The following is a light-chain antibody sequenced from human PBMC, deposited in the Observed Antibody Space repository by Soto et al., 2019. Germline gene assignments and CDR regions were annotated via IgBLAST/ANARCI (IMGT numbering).Light chain of an antibody. CDR2: AAS. V-gene: IGKV3-20*01. Sequence: EIVLTQSPGTLSLSPGDRATLSCRASQSVSSSYLAWYQQIPGQAPRLLIYAASSRATGITDRFSGSGSGADFTLTISRMEPEDFAVYYCKQYGSSPITCEQGTRMEIK. J-gene: IGKJ5*01. CDR1: QSVSSSY. CDR3: KQYGSSPIT.